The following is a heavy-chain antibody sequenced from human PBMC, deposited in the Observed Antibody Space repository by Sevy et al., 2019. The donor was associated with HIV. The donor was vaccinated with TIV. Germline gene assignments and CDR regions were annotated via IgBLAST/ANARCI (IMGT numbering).Heavy chain of an antibody. J-gene: IGHJ4*02. CDR1: GFTFSNAW. Sequence: GGSLRLSCAASGFTFSNAWMSWVRQAPGKGLEWVGRIKSKTDGGTTDYAAPVKGRFTISRDDSKNTLYLQMNSLKTEDTAVYYYTTGLSGSYSGFDYWGQGTLVTVSS. D-gene: IGHD1-26*01. CDR3: TTGLSGSYSGFDY. CDR2: IKSKTDGGTT. V-gene: IGHV3-15*01.